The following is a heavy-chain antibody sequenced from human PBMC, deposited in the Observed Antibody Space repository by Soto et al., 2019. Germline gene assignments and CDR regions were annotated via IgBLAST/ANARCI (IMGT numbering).Heavy chain of an antibody. V-gene: IGHV1-8*02. D-gene: IGHD4-17*01. J-gene: IGHJ5*02. CDR2: MNPNSGNT. CDR3: ARGVDYWHGLA. CDR1: GYTFRNFG. Sequence: GASVKVSCKASGYTFRNFGISWVRQATGQGLEWMGWMNPNSGNTGYAQKFQGRVTMTRNTSISTAYMELSSLRSEDTAVYYCARGVDYWHGLAWGQGTLVTVSS.